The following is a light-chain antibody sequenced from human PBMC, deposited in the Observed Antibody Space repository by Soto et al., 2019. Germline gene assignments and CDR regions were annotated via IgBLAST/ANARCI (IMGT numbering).Light chain of an antibody. V-gene: IGKV4-1*01. CDR2: WAS. J-gene: IGKJ2*01. CDR1: QSVLYSSNNENY. CDR3: QQYYSTPYT. Sequence: DMVMTQSPDSLAVSLGERATINCKSSQSVLYSSNNENYLAWYQQKPGQPPKLLIYWASTRESGVPDRFSGSGSGTDFTLTITSLQAEDVAVYYCQQYYSTPYTFGQGTKLEIK.